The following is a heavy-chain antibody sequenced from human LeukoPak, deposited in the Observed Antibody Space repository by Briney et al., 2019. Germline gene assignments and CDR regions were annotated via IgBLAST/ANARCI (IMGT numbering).Heavy chain of an antibody. J-gene: IGHJ4*02. D-gene: IGHD5-24*01. V-gene: IGHV3-23*01. CDR1: GFTSGVYA. CDR2: FSGGGDS. Sequence: PGGSLRLSCVASGFTSGVYAMSWVRQAPGKGLEWVSAFSGGGDSFYADSVRGRFSVSADKSKNILCLQMNSLRVEDTAVYICGKEGERHFDLQYWGQGTPVTVSS. CDR3: GKEGERHFDLQY.